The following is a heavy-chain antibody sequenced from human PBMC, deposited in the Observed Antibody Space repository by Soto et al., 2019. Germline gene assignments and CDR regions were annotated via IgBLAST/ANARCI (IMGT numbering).Heavy chain of an antibody. CDR1: GYSISSGYY. Sequence: SETLSLTCAVSGYSISSGYYWGWIRQPPGKGLEWIGSIYHSGSTYYNPSLESRVTISVDTSKNQFSLKLSSVTAADTAVYYCARDHPMAGNWSDPWGQGTLVTVSS. D-gene: IGHD6-19*01. CDR3: ARDHPMAGNWSDP. CDR2: IYHSGST. J-gene: IGHJ5*02. V-gene: IGHV4-38-2*02.